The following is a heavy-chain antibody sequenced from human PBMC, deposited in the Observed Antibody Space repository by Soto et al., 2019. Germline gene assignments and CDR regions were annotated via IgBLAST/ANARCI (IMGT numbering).Heavy chain of an antibody. J-gene: IGHJ4*02. D-gene: IGHD3-3*01. CDR2: ISYDGSNK. V-gene: IGHV3-30-3*01. CDR3: ARDDDYDFWSGYRAFDY. CDR1: GFTFSSYA. Sequence: HPGGSLRLSCAASGFTFSSYAMHWVRQAPGKGLEWVAVISYDGSNKYYADSVKGRFTISRDNSKNTLYLQMNSLRAEDTAVYYCARDDDYDFWSGYRAFDYWGQGTLVTVSS.